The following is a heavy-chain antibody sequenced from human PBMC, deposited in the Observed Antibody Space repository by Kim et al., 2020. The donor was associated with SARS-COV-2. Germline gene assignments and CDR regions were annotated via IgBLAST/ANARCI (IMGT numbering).Heavy chain of an antibody. CDR2: K. V-gene: IGHV3-30*02. Sequence: KYYADSVKGRFTISRDNSKNTLYLQMNSLRAEDTAVYYCAKDGGSTSCSYWGQGTLVTVSS. D-gene: IGHD2-2*01. CDR3: AKDGGSTSCSY. J-gene: IGHJ4*02.